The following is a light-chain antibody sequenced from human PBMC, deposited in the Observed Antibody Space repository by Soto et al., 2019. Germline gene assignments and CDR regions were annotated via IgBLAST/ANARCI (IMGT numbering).Light chain of an antibody. J-gene: IGKJ4*01. V-gene: IGKV1-39*01. CDR2: AAS. Sequence: DIQMTQSPSSLSASVGDRVTITCRASQSISSYLNWYRQKPGKAPKLLIYAASSLQSGVPSRFSGSGSGTDFTLTISSLQPEDFATYYCQQSYSFGGGTKVEIK. CDR3: QQSYS. CDR1: QSISSY.